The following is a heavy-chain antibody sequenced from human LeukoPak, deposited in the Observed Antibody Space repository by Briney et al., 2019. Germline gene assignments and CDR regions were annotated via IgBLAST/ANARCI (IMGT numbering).Heavy chain of an antibody. CDR2: IGTTDNT. CDR3: TRNRAHNGTWPPDY. J-gene: IGHJ4*02. V-gene: IGHV3-13*01. CDR1: GFAFSTYD. D-gene: IGHD1-14*01. Sequence: GGSLRLSCATSGFAFSTYDMHWVRQPLGKGLEWVSGIGTTDNTYYAGSVEGRFTISREDAKNSVYLQMDSLRAEDTAAYYCTRNRAHNGTWPPDYWGQGTLVTVSS.